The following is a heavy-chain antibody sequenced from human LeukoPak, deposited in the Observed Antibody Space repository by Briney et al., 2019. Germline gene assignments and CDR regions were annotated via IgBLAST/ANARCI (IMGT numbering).Heavy chain of an antibody. CDR1: GFTFSSYE. D-gene: IGHD3-10*01. CDR3: AKDHGSGSSFDKNWFDP. J-gene: IGHJ5*02. CDR2: ISSSGSTI. Sequence: GGSLRLSCAASGFTFSSYEMNWVRQAPGKGLEWVSYISSSGSTIYYADSVKGRFTISRDNSKNTLYLQMNSLRAEDTAVYYCAKDHGSGSSFDKNWFDPWGQGTLVTVSS. V-gene: IGHV3-48*03.